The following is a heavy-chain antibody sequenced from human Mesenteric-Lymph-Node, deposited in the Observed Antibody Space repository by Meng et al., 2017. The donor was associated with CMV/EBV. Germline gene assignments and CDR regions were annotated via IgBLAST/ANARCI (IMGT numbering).Heavy chain of an antibody. CDR1: GGSISSGGYY. CDR2: IYYSGST. D-gene: IGHD2-2*01. V-gene: IGHV4-31*03. J-gene: IGHJ5*02. Sequence: TGSGGSISSGGYYWSWLRQHPGKGLEWLGYIYYSGSTYYNPSLKSRVTISVDTSKNQFSLKLSSVTAADTAVYYCARENQLKSLFDPWGQGTLVTVSS. CDR3: ARENQLKSLFDP.